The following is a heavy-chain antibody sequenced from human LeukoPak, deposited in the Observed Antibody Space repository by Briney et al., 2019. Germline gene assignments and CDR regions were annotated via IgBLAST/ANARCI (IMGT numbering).Heavy chain of an antibody. V-gene: IGHV3-23*01. Sequence: GGSLRLSCAASGFTFSSYAMSWVRQAPGKGLEWVSVISGSGDSTYYADSVEGRFTISRDISKNTLYLQMNSLRAEDTAVYYCARGKYYFDYCGQGTLVTVSS. CDR1: GFTFSSYA. J-gene: IGHJ4*02. CDR2: ISGSGDST. CDR3: ARGKYYFDY.